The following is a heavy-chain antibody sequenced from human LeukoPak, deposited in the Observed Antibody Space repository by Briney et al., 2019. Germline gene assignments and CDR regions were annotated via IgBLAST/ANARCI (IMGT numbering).Heavy chain of an antibody. Sequence: GGSLRLSCAASGFTFSSYAMHWVRQAPGKGLEWVAVISYGGSNKYYADSVKGRFTISRDNSKNTLYLQMNSLRAEDTAVYYCARGLCSSTSCYDYYYYYGMDVWGQGTTVTVSS. V-gene: IGHV3-30-3*01. CDR3: ARGLCSSTSCYDYYYYYGMDV. CDR1: GFTFSSYA. D-gene: IGHD2-2*01. CDR2: ISYGGSNK. J-gene: IGHJ6*02.